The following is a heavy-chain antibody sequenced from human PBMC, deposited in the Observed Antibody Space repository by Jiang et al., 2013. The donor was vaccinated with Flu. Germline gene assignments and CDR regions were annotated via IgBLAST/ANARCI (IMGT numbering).Heavy chain of an antibody. CDR1: VGPISSSSYY. CDR3: ARASGPAIRRTKAYYFDY. D-gene: IGHD1-14*01. J-gene: IGHJ4*02. Sequence: PSDDPRPSPALSLVGPISSSSYYVGLDPPRPRGKGLEWIGSIYYSGSTYYNPSLKSRVTISVDTSKNQFSLKLSSVTAADTAVYYCARASGPAIRRTKAYYFDYWGQGTLVTVSS. V-gene: IGHV4-39*01. CDR2: IYYSGST.